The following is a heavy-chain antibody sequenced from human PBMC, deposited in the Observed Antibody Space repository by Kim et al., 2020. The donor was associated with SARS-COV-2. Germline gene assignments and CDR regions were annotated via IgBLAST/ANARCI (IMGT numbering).Heavy chain of an antibody. CDR2: ISYDGSNK. Sequence: GGSLRLSCAASGFTFSSYAMHWVRQAPGKGLEWVAVISYDGSNKYYADSVKGRFTISRDNSKNTLYLQMNSLRAEDTAVYYCARDNLKSGCWVRYGMDVWGQGTTVTVSS. J-gene: IGHJ6*02. V-gene: IGHV3-30-3*01. D-gene: IGHD2-21*01. CDR3: ARDNLKSGCWVRYGMDV. CDR1: GFTFSSYA.